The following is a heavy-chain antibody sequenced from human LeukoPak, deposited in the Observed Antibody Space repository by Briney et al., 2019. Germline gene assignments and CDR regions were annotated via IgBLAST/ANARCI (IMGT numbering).Heavy chain of an antibody. Sequence: GGSLRLSCAASGFTFSRYAMHWVRQAPGKGLEWVAVISYDGSNKYYADSVKGRFTISRDNSKNTLYLQMNSLRAEDTAVYYCARPVLELYYYDSSATWGFDYWGQGTLVTVSS. D-gene: IGHD3-22*01. CDR2: ISYDGSNK. J-gene: IGHJ4*02. CDR1: GFTFSRYA. V-gene: IGHV3-30-3*01. CDR3: ARPVLELYYYDSSATWGFDY.